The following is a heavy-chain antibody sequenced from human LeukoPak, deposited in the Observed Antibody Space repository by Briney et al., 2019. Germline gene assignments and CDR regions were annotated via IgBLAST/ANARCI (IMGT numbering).Heavy chain of an antibody. CDR2: IGGSGGNT. Sequence: PGRSLRLSCAASGFTFSSYAMNWVRQAPGKGLEWVPSIGGSGGNTYYADSVKGRFTISRDNSKNTLYLQMNNLRTEDTAVYYCAKMYSSAWFGESWGQGTLVTVSS. CDR3: AKMYSSAWFGES. CDR1: GFTFSSYA. J-gene: IGHJ5*02. D-gene: IGHD6-19*01. V-gene: IGHV3-23*01.